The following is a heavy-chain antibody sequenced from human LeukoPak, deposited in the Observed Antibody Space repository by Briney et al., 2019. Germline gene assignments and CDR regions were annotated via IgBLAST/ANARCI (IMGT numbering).Heavy chain of an antibody. D-gene: IGHD3-10*01. J-gene: IGHJ5*02. Sequence: SETLSLTCTVSGGSISSGGYYCSWIRQHPGKGLEWIGYIYYSGSTYYNPSLKSRVTISVDTSKNQFSLKLSSVTAAETAVYYCARIITMVRGVIPVRWFDPWGQGTLVTVSS. V-gene: IGHV4-31*03. CDR2: IYYSGST. CDR1: GGSISSGGYY. CDR3: ARIITMVRGVIPVRWFDP.